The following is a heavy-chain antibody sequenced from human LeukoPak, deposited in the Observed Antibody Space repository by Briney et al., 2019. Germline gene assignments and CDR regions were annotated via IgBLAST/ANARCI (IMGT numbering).Heavy chain of an antibody. Sequence: SETLSPTCTVSGGSISSYYWSWIRQPPGKGLEWIGYIYYSGSTNYNPSLKSRVTISVETSKNEFSLKLRSVTPEDTAVYYCSRGWLQQGFDYWGQGTLVTVSS. V-gene: IGHV4-59*12. CDR3: SRGWLQQGFDY. CDR2: IYYSGST. CDR1: GGSISSYY. J-gene: IGHJ4*02. D-gene: IGHD5-24*01.